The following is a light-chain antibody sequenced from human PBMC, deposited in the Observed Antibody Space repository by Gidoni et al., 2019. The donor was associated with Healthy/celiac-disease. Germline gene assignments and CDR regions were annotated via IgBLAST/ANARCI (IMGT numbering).Light chain of an antibody. CDR1: QDISNY. CDR3: QQYDNLPRT. Sequence: DIQMTQSPSSLSASVGDRVTITCPASQDISNYLNWYQQKPGKAPKLLIYDASNLETGVPSRLSGSGSGTDFTFTISSLQPEDIATYYCQQYDNLPRTFGQGTKLEIK. V-gene: IGKV1-33*01. J-gene: IGKJ2*01. CDR2: DAS.